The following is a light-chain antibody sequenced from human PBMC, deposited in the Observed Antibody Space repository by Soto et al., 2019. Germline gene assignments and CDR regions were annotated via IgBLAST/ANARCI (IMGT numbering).Light chain of an antibody. J-gene: IGLJ2*01. Sequence: QSVLTQPVSVSGSPGQSITISCTGTSSDVGGYNYVSWYQQHPGKAPKLMIYEVSYRPSGVSNRFSGSKSGNTASLTISGLQAEDEAGYYCSSLTSTNTLAFGGGTKLTVL. CDR1: SSDVGGYNY. CDR3: SSLTSTNTLA. CDR2: EVS. V-gene: IGLV2-14*01.